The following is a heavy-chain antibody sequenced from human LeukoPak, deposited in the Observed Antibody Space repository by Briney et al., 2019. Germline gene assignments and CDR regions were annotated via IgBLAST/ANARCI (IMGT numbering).Heavy chain of an antibody. J-gene: IGHJ4*02. Sequence: PGGSLRLSCAASGFTFSSYSMNWVRQAPGKGLEWVSSISSSSSYIYYADSVKGRFTISGNNAKNSLYLQMNSLRAEDTAVYYCARGSTYYDSSGQVPFDYWGQGTLVTVSS. CDR2: ISSSSSYI. V-gene: IGHV3-21*01. D-gene: IGHD3-22*01. CDR1: GFTFSSYS. CDR3: ARGSTYYDSSGQVPFDY.